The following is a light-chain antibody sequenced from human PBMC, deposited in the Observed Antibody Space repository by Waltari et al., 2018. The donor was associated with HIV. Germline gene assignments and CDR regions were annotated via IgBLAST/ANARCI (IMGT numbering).Light chain of an antibody. J-gene: IGLJ2*01. CDR2: DVT. Sequence: QSALTQPASVSGSPGQSITISCTGTRSHIGANNSVSWYQQHPGKAPKLIIYDVTKRPSGVSNRFSGSRSGNTASLTISGLQAEDEADYHCCSYAGSESSEVFGGGTKLTVL. CDR1: RSHIGANNS. CDR3: CSYAGSESSEV. V-gene: IGLV2-23*02.